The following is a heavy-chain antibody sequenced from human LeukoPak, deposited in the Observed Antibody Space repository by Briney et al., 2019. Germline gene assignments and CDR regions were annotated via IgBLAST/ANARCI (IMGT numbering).Heavy chain of an antibody. CDR3: ARVSADFWSGYSGRDAFDI. CDR2: INPNSGGT. J-gene: IGHJ3*02. D-gene: IGHD3-3*01. V-gene: IGHV1-2*06. Sequence: ASVKVSCKASGYTFTGYYMHWVRQAPGQGLEWMGRINPNSGGTNYAQKFQGRVTMTRDTSISTAYMELSRLRSDDTAVYYCARVSADFWSGYSGRDAFDIWGQGTMVNVSS. CDR1: GYTFTGYY.